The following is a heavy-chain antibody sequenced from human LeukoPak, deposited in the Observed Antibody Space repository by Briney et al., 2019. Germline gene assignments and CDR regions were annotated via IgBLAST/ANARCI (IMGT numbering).Heavy chain of an antibody. D-gene: IGHD3-16*01. CDR3: TKSLATQPGGENWFDP. J-gene: IGHJ5*02. Sequence: SQTLSLTCAISGDSVSSNSAAWNWIRQSPSRGLEWLGRTYYRSKWYNDYAVSVKSRITINPDTSNNQFSLQLNSVTPEDTAVYYCTKSLATQPGGENWFDPWGQGALVTVSS. CDR2: TYYRSKWYN. CDR1: GDSVSSNSAA. V-gene: IGHV6-1*01.